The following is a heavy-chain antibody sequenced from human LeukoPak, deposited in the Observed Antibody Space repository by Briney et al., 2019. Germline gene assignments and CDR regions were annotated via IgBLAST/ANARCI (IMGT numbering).Heavy chain of an antibody. V-gene: IGHV3-49*03. Sequence: PGRSLRLSCTTSGFTFGDYAMSWFRQAPGKGLEWVGFIRSKAYGGTTEYAASVKGRFTISRDDSKSIAYLQMNSLKTEDTAVYYCTAQWELLVSSRDYWGQGTLVTVSS. J-gene: IGHJ4*02. CDR1: GFTFGDYA. CDR3: TAQWELLVSSRDY. CDR2: IRSKAYGGTT. D-gene: IGHD1-26*01.